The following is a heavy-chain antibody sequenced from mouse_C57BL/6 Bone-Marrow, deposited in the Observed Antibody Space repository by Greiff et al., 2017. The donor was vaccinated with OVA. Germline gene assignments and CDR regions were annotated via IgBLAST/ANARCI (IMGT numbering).Heavy chain of an antibody. CDR3: ARRGGFDY. J-gene: IGHJ2*01. V-gene: IGHV5-6*02. CDR2: ISSGGSYN. Sequence: EVKLMESGGDLVKPGGSLKLSCAASGFTFSSYGMSWVRQTPDKRLEWVATISSGGSYNYYPDSVKGRFTISRDNAKNTLYLQMSSLKSEDTAMYYCARRGGFDYWGQGTTLTVSS. CDR1: GFTFSSYG.